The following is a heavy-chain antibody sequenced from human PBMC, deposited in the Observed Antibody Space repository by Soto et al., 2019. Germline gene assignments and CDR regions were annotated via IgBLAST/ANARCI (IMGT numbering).Heavy chain of an antibody. D-gene: IGHD3-22*01. V-gene: IGHV3-64D*08. CDR1: GFTFSSYA. Sequence: GGSLRLSCSASGFTFSSYAMHWVRQAPGKGLEYVSAISSNGGSTYYADSVKGRFTISRDNSKNTLYLQMSSLRAEDTAVYYCVKDPGWLPLLSGLDVWGQGTTVTVSS. CDR3: VKDPGWLPLLSGLDV. J-gene: IGHJ6*02. CDR2: ISSNGGST.